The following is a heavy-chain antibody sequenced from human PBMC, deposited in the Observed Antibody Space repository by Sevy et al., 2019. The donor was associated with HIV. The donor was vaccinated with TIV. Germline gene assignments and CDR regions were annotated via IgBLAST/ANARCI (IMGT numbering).Heavy chain of an antibody. CDR1: GGSISSGGYS. CDR3: ATTYYDFWSGYPSAFDI. Sequence: SETLSLTCAVSGGSISSGGYSWSWIRQPPGKGLEWIGYIYHSGSTYYNPSLKSRVTISVDSSKNQFSLKLSSVTAADTAVYYCATTYYDFWSGYPSAFDIWGQGTMVTVSS. V-gene: IGHV4-30-2*01. J-gene: IGHJ3*02. CDR2: IYHSGST. D-gene: IGHD3-3*01.